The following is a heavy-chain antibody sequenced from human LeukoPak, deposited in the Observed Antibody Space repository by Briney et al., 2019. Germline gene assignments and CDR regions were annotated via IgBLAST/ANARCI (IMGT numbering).Heavy chain of an antibody. V-gene: IGHV4-61*02. D-gene: IGHD6-13*01. CDR3: ARVIPAWQGYYYYYMDV. J-gene: IGHJ6*03. CDR1: GGSISSGSYY. CDR2: IYTSGST. Sequence: SETLSLPCTVSGGSISSGSYYWSWIRQPAGKGLEWIGRIYTSGSTNYNPSLKSRVTISVDTSKNQFSLKLSSVTAADTAVYYCARVIPAWQGYYYYYMDVWGKGTTVTISS.